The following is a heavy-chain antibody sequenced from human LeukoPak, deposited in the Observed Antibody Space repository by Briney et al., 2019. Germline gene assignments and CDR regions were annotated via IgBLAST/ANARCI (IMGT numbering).Heavy chain of an antibody. CDR2: ISLSGLT. J-gene: IGHJ4*02. D-gene: IGHD1-26*01. Sequence: PSGTLSLTCGVSGGSISSTNWYSWVRQPPGQGLVWIGEISLSGLTNYNPSLKSRVTMSLDKSKNLLSLTLTSVTAADTAVYYCSRESGAFSPFGYWGQGTLVTVTS. CDR1: GGSISSTNW. V-gene: IGHV4-4*02. CDR3: SRESGAFSPFGY.